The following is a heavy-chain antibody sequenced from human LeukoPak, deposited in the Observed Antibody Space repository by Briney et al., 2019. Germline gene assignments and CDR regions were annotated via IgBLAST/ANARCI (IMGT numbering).Heavy chain of an antibody. CDR1: GFTFSRYA. CDR2: ISGSGGST. CDR3: AKGLAVARYYFDY. J-gene: IGHJ4*02. D-gene: IGHD6-19*01. V-gene: IGHV3-23*01. Sequence: GGSLRLSCAASGFTFSRYAMHWVRQAPGKGLEWVSAISGSGGSTYYADSVKGRFTISRDNSKNTLYLQMNSLRAEDTAVYYCAKGLAVARYYFDYWGQGTLVTVSS.